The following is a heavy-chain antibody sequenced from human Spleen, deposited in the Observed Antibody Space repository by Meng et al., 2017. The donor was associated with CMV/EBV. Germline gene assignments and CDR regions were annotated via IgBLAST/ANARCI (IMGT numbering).Heavy chain of an antibody. CDR1: GFTFGDYA. CDR3: TIPRDLYYYYYGMDV. V-gene: IGHV3-49*04. Sequence: GGSLRLSCTASGFTFGDYAMSWVRQAPGKWLEWVGFIRSKAYGGTTEYAASVKGRFTISRDDSKSIAYLQMNSLKTEDTAVYYCTIPRDLYYYYYGMDVWGQGTTVTVSS. J-gene: IGHJ6*02. CDR2: IRSKAYGGTT.